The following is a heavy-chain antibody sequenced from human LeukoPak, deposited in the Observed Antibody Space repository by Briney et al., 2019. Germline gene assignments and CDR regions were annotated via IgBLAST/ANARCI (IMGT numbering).Heavy chain of an antibody. CDR2: VSIGGSFI. D-gene: IGHD6-6*01. Sequence: PGGSLRLSCAASGLTFSSYGMNWVRQAPGKGLEWVSFVSIGGSFIYYADSVKGRFTISRDDAKNSLYLQMNSLTAEDTAVYYCARDSADSSSPRIMDVWGQGTTVTVSS. CDR3: ARDSADSSSPRIMDV. J-gene: IGHJ6*02. CDR1: GLTFSSYG. V-gene: IGHV3-21*01.